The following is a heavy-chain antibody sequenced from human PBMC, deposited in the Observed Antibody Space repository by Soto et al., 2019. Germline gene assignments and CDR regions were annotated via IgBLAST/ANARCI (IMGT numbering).Heavy chain of an antibody. J-gene: IGHJ4*02. V-gene: IGHV3-23*01. CDR1: GFTFSSYA. CDR3: AKNYFFDS. Sequence: EVQLSESGGGLVQPGGSLTLSCAASGFTFSSYAMSCARQAPGKGLEWVLSISVSGATHYADSVKGRFTISRDNSKNSLYLHMNSLRAEDTALYYCAKNYFFDSWAQGTLVTVSS. CDR2: ISVSGAT.